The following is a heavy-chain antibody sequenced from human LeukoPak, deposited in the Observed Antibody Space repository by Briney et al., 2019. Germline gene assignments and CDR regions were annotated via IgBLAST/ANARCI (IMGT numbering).Heavy chain of an antibody. J-gene: IGHJ3*02. CDR3: ARDPRRGYCSSTSCYRVNDAFDI. Sequence: ASVKVSCKASGYTFTSYGISWVRQAPGQGLEWMGWISAYNGNTNYAQKLQGRVTMTTDTSTSTAYMELRSLRSDDTAVYYCARDPRRGYCSSTSCYRVNDAFDIWGQGTMVTVSS. CDR2: ISAYNGNT. V-gene: IGHV1-18*04. D-gene: IGHD2-2*02. CDR1: GYTFTSYG.